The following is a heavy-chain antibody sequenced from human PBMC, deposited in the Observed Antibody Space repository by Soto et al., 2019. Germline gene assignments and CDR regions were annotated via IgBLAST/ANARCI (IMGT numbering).Heavy chain of an antibody. CDR2: ISYDGSNG. V-gene: IGHV3-30-3*01. Sequence: SLRLSCAASVFTFSYYAMHWVRQAPGKGLEWVSFISYDGSNGYYADSMKGRFTISRDNSKNTLYLQMDSLRAEDTAVYYCARDSFGLDVWGQGTTVTVSS. CDR3: ARDSFGLDV. J-gene: IGHJ6*02. CDR1: VFTFSYYA.